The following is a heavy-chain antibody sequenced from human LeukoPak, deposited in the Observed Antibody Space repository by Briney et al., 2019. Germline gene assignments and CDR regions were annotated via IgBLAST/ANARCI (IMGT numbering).Heavy chain of an antibody. J-gene: IGHJ4*02. Sequence: PSETLSLTCTVSGGSISSSSYYWGWIRQPSGKGLEWIGSIYYSGSTYYNPSLKSRVTISVDTSKNQFSLKLSSVTAADTAVYYCARRAPYARGTFDYWGQGTLVTVSS. CDR1: GGSISSSSYY. V-gene: IGHV4-39*01. CDR2: IYYSGST. CDR3: ARRAPYARGTFDY. D-gene: IGHD1-1*01.